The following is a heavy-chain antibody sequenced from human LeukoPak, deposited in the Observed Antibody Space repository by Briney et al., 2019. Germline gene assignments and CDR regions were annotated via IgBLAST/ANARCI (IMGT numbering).Heavy chain of an antibody. V-gene: IGHV3-21*01. CDR3: ARDRGGWTTVVTRKLDYYLDY. J-gene: IGHJ4*02. Sequence: GGSLRLSCAASGFTFSSYSMNWVRQAPGKGLEWVSSISSSSSSYIYYADSVKGRFTISRDNAKNSLYLQMNSLRAEDTAVYYCARDRGGWTTVVTRKLDYYLDYWGQGTLVTVSS. D-gene: IGHD4-23*01. CDR1: GFTFSSYS. CDR2: ISSSSSSYI.